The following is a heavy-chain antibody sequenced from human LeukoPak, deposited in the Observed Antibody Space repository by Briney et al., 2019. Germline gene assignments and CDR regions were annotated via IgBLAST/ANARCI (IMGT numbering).Heavy chain of an antibody. D-gene: IGHD7-27*01. J-gene: IGHJ4*02. CDR1: GGTFSSYA. Sequence: ASVKVSCKASGGTFSSYAISWVRQAPGQGLEWMGGIIPIFGTANYAQKFQGRVTSTTDESTSTAYMELSRLRSEDTAVYYCARTVLTGGSPYYFDYWGQGTLVTVSS. CDR2: IIPIFGTA. CDR3: ARTVLTGGSPYYFDY. V-gene: IGHV1-69*05.